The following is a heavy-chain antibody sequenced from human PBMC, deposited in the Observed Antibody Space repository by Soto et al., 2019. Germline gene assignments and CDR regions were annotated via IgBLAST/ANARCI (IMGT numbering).Heavy chain of an antibody. CDR1: GFTFSSYW. CDR2: IKQDGSEK. Sequence: GGSLRLSCAASGFTFSSYWMSWVRQAPGKGLEWVANIKQDGSEKYYVDSVKGRFTISRDNAKNSLYLQMNSLRAEDTAVYYCARDAVGWSSPLDYWGQGTLVTVS. D-gene: IGHD6-19*01. V-gene: IGHV3-7*03. CDR3: ARDAVGWSSPLDY. J-gene: IGHJ4*02.